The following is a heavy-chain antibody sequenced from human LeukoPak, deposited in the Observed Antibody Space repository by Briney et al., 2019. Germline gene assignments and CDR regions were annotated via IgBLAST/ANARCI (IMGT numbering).Heavy chain of an antibody. CDR1: GFTFSSFA. V-gene: IGHV3-23*01. CDR3: AREIGDFDY. CDR2: ISGNGVST. Sequence: GGSLRLSCAASGFTFSSFAMSWVRQAPGKGLQWVSVISGNGVSTYYADSVKGRFTISRDNSKNTLFLQVNSLRAEDTAVYYCAREIGDFDYWGQGALVTVSS. J-gene: IGHJ4*02.